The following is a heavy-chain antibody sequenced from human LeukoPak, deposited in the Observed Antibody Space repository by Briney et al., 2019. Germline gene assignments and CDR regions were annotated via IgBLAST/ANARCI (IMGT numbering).Heavy chain of an antibody. CDR2: ISGSSSYI. D-gene: IGHD6-13*01. J-gene: IGHJ4*02. CDR3: ARGSGSSSWYNSIDY. CDR1: GLTFSSYS. V-gene: IGHV3-21*01. Sequence: PGGSLRLSCAASGLTFSSYSINWVRQAPGKGLEWVSSISGSSSYIYYADSVKGRFTISRDNAKNSLYLQMNSLRAEDTAMYYCARGSGSSSWYNSIDYWGRGTLVTVSS.